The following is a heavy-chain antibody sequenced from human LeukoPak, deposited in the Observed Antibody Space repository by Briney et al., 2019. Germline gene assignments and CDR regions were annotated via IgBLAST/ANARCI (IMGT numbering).Heavy chain of an antibody. J-gene: IGHJ6*03. CDR1: GFTFSDYY. CDR2: ISSSGSNI. CDR3: ARVVAAAGTWYYYMDV. Sequence: AGGSLRLSCAASGFTFSDYYMSWIRQAPGKGLEWGSYISSSGSNIYYADSVKGRFTISRDNAKNSLYLQMNSLRAEYTAVYYCARVVAAAGTWYYYMDVWGKGTTVTVSS. D-gene: IGHD6-13*01. V-gene: IGHV3-11*04.